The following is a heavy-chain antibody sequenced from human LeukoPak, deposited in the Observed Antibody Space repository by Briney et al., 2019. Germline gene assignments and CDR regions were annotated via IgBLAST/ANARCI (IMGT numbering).Heavy chain of an antibody. V-gene: IGHV3-9*01. J-gene: IGHJ4*02. CDR3: AKGRGSGSPLYFDY. Sequence: GGSLRLSCAASGFTFDDYAMHWVRQAPGKGLEWVSGISWNSGSIGYADSVKGRFTISRDNAKNSLYLQMNSLRAEDAALYYCAKGRGSGSPLYFDYWGQGTLVTVSS. D-gene: IGHD3-10*01. CDR1: GFTFDDYA. CDR2: ISWNSGSI.